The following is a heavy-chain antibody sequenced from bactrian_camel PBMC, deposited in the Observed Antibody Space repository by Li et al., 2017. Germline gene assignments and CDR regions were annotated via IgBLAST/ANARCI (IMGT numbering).Heavy chain of an antibody. CDR2: MNSDGSYT. CDR1: GFTFSSYH. CDR3: ATEDYRGGWGDHHLGPSGY. J-gene: IGHJ6*01. Sequence: HVQLVESGGGSVQAGGSLRLSCAASGFTFSSYHMNWVRQAPGKGLEWVSTMNSDGSYTIYVDFVKGRFTISRDNAKNTVYLQMNSLKSEDSGLYYCATEDYRGGWGDHHLGPSGYWGQGTQVTVS. V-gene: IGHV3-2*01. D-gene: IGHD5*01.